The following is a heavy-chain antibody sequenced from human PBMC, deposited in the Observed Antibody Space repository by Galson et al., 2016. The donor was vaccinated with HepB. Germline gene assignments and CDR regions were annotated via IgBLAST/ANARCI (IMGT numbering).Heavy chain of an antibody. D-gene: IGHD2/OR15-2a*01. Sequence: SLRLSCATSGFNFAEYAMNWFRQAPGKGLEWIGFIRANGHGGTQEYAAPGEGRFSISRDDSKSIAYLQMSSLKSEDTGVYYCARHNFLYCYLAMDVWGQGTTVAVSS. V-gene: IGHV3-49*03. J-gene: IGHJ6*02. CDR1: GFNFAEYA. CDR3: ARHNFLYCYLAMDV. CDR2: IRANGHGGTQ.